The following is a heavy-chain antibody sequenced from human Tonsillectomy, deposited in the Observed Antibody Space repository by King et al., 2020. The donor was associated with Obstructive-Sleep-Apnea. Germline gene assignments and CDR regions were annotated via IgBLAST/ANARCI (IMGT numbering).Heavy chain of an antibody. CDR1: GFTFRTQS. CDR3: ASLVDDYGDYVNWYFDL. J-gene: IGHJ2*01. Sequence: EVQLVESGGGLVQPGGSLRLSCVASGFTFRTQSMTWVRQAPGKGLEWGSYISRDSSTIYYADSVKGRFTISRDNANNSLYLQMSSLRAAETAVYYCASLVDDYGDYVNWYFDLWGRGTLVTVSS. CDR2: ISRDSSTI. V-gene: IGHV3-48*01. D-gene: IGHD4-17*01.